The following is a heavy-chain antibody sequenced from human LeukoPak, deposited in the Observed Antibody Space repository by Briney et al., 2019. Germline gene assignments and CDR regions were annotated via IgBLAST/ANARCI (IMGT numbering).Heavy chain of an antibody. CDR2: MNPNSGNT. J-gene: IGHJ4*02. CDR1: GYTFTSYD. D-gene: IGHD2-2*01. CDR3: ARGLTHSDDQGY. Sequence: GASVKVSCKASGYTFTSYDINWVRQATGQGLEWMGWMNPNSGNTGYAQKFQGRVTMTRNTSISTAYMELSSLRSEDTAVYYCARGLTHSDDQGYWGQGTLVTVSS. V-gene: IGHV1-8*01.